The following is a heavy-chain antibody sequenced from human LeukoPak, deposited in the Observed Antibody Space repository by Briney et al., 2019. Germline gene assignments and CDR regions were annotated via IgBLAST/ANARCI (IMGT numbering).Heavy chain of an antibody. J-gene: IGHJ5*02. V-gene: IGHV3-21*01. Sequence: GGSLRLSCAASGFAFKNAWMSWVRQAPGKGLEWVSSISSSSSYIYYADSVKGRFTISRDNAKNSLYLQMNSLRAEDTAVYYCARDPLLWFGELSSPWGQGTLVTVSS. D-gene: IGHD3-10*01. CDR2: ISSSSSYI. CDR3: ARDPLLWFGELSSP. CDR1: GFAFKNAW.